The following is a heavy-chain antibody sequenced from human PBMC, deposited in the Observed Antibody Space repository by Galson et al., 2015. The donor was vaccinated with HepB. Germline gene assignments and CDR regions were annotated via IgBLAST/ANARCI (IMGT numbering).Heavy chain of an antibody. CDR1: GFSFSNYS. V-gene: IGHV3-21*01. D-gene: IGHD1-7*01. CDR2: ISSSSSYE. Sequence: SLRLSCAASGFSFSNYSLNWVRQAPGKGLEWVSAISSSSSYEYYSDSVKGRFTISRDNAKNSLFLQMNSLRAEDTAVYYCALLPGTTPSRNYYFMDVWGKGTTVTVSS. CDR3: ALLPGTTPSRNYYFMDV. J-gene: IGHJ6*03.